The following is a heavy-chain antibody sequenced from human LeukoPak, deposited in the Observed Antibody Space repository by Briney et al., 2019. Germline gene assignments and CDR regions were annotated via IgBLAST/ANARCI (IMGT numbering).Heavy chain of an antibody. CDR1: GGSFSGYY. V-gene: IGHV4-34*01. CDR2: INHSGST. D-gene: IGHD3-3*01. Sequence: PSETLSLTCAVYGGSFSGYYWSWIRQPPGKGLEWIGEINHSGSTNYNPSLKSRVTISVDTSKNQFSLKLSSVTAADTAVYYCARGASTIFGVVINNWFDPWGQGTLVTVSS. CDR3: ARGASTIFGVVINNWFDP. J-gene: IGHJ5*02.